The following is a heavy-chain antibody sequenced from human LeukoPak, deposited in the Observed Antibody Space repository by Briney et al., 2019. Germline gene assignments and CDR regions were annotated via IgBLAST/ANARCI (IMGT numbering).Heavy chain of an antibody. V-gene: IGHV3-74*01. J-gene: IGHJ5*02. CDR1: GFTFSSYW. Sequence: PGGSLRLSCAASGFTFSSYWMHWVRQAPGRGLVWVSLINIDGSTSNYADSVKGRFTISRDNAKNTVYLQMNSLRAEDTAVYYCARANPFNWFDPWGQGTLVTDSS. CDR2: INIDGSTS. CDR3: ARANPFNWFDP.